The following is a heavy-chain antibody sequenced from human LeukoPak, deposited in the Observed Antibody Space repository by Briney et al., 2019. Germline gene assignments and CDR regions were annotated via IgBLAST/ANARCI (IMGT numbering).Heavy chain of an antibody. CDR2: ISGSGAST. D-gene: IGHD1-1*01. CDR3: AKDLTMNARKGAFDY. CDR1: GFTFSSHA. V-gene: IGHV3-23*01. Sequence: GGSLRLSCAASGFTFSSHAMSWVRQAPGKGLEWVSGISGSGASTYYADNVKGRFTISRDNSKNTLYLQMNSLRAEDTAVYYCAKDLTMNARKGAFDYWGQGTLVTVSS. J-gene: IGHJ4*02.